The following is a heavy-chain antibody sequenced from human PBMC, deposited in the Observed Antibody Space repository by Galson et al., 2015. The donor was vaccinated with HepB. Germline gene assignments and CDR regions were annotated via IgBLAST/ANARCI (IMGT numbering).Heavy chain of an antibody. V-gene: IGHV1-18*01. Sequence: SVKVSCKASGYTFTSYGISWVRQAPGQGLEWMGWISAYNGNTNYAQKLQGRVTMTTDTSTSTAYMELRSLRSDDTAVYYCARLRGSSWYDYYYYMDVWGKGTTVTVSS. D-gene: IGHD6-13*01. CDR2: ISAYNGNT. CDR1: GYTFTSYG. J-gene: IGHJ6*03. CDR3: ARLRGSSWYDYYYYMDV.